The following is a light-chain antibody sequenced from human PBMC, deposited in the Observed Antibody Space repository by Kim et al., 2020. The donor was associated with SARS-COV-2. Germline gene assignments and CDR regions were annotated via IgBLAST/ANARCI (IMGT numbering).Light chain of an antibody. Sequence: AIQLTQSPSSLSASVGDRVTITCRASQGISSALVWYQQKAGKAPELLIHDASSLESGVPSRFSGTGAGTDFTLTISSLQPEDFATYYCQQFNNYPLTFGGGTKVDIK. V-gene: IGKV1D-13*01. CDR3: QQFNNYPLT. J-gene: IGKJ4*01. CDR1: QGISSA. CDR2: DAS.